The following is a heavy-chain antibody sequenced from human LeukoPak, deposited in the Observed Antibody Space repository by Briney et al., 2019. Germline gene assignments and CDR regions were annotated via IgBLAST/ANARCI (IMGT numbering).Heavy chain of an antibody. J-gene: IGHJ4*02. CDR3: ARGRRTGPPDY. Sequence: KTSETLSLTCSVSGGSISSYYWSWIRQSPGKGLEWIGYIYYSGSTTYNPSLKSRVTISVDTSKNQFSLKLSSVTAADTAAYYCARGRRTGPPDYWGQGTLVTVSS. CDR2: IYYSGST. V-gene: IGHV4-59*12. CDR1: GGSISSYY.